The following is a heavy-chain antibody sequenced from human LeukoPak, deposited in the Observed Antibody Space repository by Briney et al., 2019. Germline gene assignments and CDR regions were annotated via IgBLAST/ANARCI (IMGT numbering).Heavy chain of an antibody. Sequence: ASVKVSCKASGYIFTGYYMHWVRQAPGQGLEWMGWINPNSGDTNYAQKFQGRVTMTRDTSISTAYMELSRLRSDDTAVYYCARGYYDILTGYYTGYFDYWGQGTLVTVSS. J-gene: IGHJ4*02. V-gene: IGHV1-2*02. CDR1: GYIFTGYY. CDR2: INPNSGDT. CDR3: ARGYYDILTGYYTGYFDY. D-gene: IGHD3-9*01.